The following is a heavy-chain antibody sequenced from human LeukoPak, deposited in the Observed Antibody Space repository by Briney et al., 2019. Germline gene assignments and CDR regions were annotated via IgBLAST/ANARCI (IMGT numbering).Heavy chain of an antibody. Sequence: SETLSLTCTVSGGSISSSSYYWGWIRQPPGTGLEWIGSIYYSGSTYYNPSLKSRVTISVDTSKNQFSLKLSSVTAADTAVYYCARDSRYSSSWLFDYWGQGTLVTVSS. CDR1: GGSISSSSYY. CDR3: ARDSRYSSSWLFDY. J-gene: IGHJ4*02. CDR2: IYYSGST. D-gene: IGHD6-13*01. V-gene: IGHV4-39*07.